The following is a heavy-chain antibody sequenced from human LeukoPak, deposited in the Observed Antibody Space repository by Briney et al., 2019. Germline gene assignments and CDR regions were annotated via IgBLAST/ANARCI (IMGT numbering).Heavy chain of an antibody. J-gene: IGHJ4*02. V-gene: IGHV3-23*01. CDR1: GFTFSSYG. D-gene: IGHD3-10*01. Sequence: GGSLRLSCAASGFTFSSYGMSWVRQAPGKGLEWVSAISGSGGSTYYADSVKGRFTISRDNAKNSLYLQLNSLRAEDTALYYCAKDRAGGYYGSGSYFHYWGQGTLVTVSS. CDR2: ISGSGGST. CDR3: AKDRAGGYYGSGSYFHY.